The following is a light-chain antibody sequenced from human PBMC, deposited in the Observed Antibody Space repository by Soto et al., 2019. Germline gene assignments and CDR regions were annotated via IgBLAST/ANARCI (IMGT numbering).Light chain of an antibody. V-gene: IGKV3-20*01. J-gene: IGKJ2*01. Sequence: EIVLTQSPGTLSLSPGERATLSCRASQSVSTSQLAWYQQKPGQAPRLLIYAASYRATGISDKFSGSGSGTDFSLTISRLEPEDSAVYYCHQYHSPPQTFGQGTKVEIK. CDR3: HQYHSPPQT. CDR2: AAS. CDR1: QSVSTSQ.